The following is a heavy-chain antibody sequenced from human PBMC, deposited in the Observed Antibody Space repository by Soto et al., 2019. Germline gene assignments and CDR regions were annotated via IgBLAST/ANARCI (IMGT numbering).Heavy chain of an antibody. CDR1: GFTFSSYS. CDR2: ISSSSSTI. Sequence: EVQLVESGGGLVQPGGSLRLSCAASGFTFSSYSMNWVRQAPGKGLEWVSYISSSSSTIYYADSVKGRFTISRDNAKNSLYLQMNSLRADDTAVYYCARAPGYSGYEDAFDIWGQGTMVTVSS. J-gene: IGHJ3*02. D-gene: IGHD5-12*01. CDR3: ARAPGYSGYEDAFDI. V-gene: IGHV3-48*01.